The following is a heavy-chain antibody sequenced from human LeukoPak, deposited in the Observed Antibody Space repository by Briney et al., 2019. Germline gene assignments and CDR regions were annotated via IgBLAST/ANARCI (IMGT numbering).Heavy chain of an antibody. CDR3: ARYTYYYDSSGSN. CDR1: GGSFSGYY. V-gene: IGHV4-34*01. Sequence: SETLSLTCAVYGGSFSGYYWSWIRQPPGKGLEWIGEINHSGSTYYNPSLKSRVTISVDTSKNQFSLKLSSVTAADTAVYYCARYTYYYDSSGSNWGQGTLVTVSS. CDR2: INHSGST. J-gene: IGHJ4*02. D-gene: IGHD3-22*01.